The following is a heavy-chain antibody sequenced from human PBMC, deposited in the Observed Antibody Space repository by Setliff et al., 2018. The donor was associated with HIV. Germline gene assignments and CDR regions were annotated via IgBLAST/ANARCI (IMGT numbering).Heavy chain of an antibody. CDR2: ISYDGKYK. CDR3: ARDMTRRIVGSRRADAFDI. J-gene: IGHJ3*02. Sequence: SLRLSCVTSGFTFSRHAMHWVRQAPGKGLEWVTVISYDGKYKFYADSVKDRFTISRDSANTVSLQMNSLRVEDTAVYYCARDMTRRIVGSRRADAFDIWGQGTMVTVSS. CDR1: GFTFSRHA. D-gene: IGHD1-26*01. V-gene: IGHV3-30*04.